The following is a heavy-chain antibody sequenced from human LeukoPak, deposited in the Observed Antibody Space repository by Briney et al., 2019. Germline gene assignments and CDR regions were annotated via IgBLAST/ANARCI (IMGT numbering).Heavy chain of an antibody. CDR2: FNPNSGGT. CDR1: GYTFTGYY. CDR3: VRVGTSNFF. D-gene: IGHD2-2*01. Sequence: PGASVKVSCKASGYTFTGYYMHWVRQAPGQGLEWMGWFNPNSGGTNYAQKFQGRVTMTRDTSISTVYMELSSLRSDDTAVYYCVRVGTSNFFWGQGTLVTVSS. J-gene: IGHJ4*02. V-gene: IGHV1-2*02.